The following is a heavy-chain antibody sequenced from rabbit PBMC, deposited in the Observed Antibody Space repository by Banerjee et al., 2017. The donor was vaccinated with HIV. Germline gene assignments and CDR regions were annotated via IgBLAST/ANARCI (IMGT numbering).Heavy chain of an antibody. D-gene: IGHD5-1*01. CDR1: GFSFSSSYY. Sequence: QEQLVESGGGLVQPEGSLTLTCTASGFSFSSSYYMCWVRQAPGKGLEWIGCIYTGSGSTYYASWAKGRFTISRSTSLNTVTLQMTSLTAADTATYFCARGGIYLDLWGPGTLVTVS. CDR2: IYTGSGST. V-gene: IGHV1S47*01. CDR3: ARGGIYLDL. J-gene: IGHJ6*01.